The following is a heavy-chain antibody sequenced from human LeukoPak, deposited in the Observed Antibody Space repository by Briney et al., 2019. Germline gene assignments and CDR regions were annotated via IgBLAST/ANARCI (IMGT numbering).Heavy chain of an antibody. V-gene: IGHV4-61*02. Sequence: PSQTLSLTCTVSGGSISSGSYYWSWIRQPAGKGLEWIGRIYTSGSTNYNPSLKSRVTISVDTSKNQISLKLSSVTAADTAVYYCARGAVDYGDYGYYYYYMDVWGKGTTVTVSS. D-gene: IGHD4-17*01. CDR2: IYTSGST. CDR3: ARGAVDYGDYGYYYYYMDV. J-gene: IGHJ6*03. CDR1: GGSISSGSYY.